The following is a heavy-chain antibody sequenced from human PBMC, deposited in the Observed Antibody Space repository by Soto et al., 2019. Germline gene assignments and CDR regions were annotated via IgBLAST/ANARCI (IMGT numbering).Heavy chain of an antibody. V-gene: IGHV4-31*03. D-gene: IGHD5-18*01. Sequence: SETLSLTCTVSGGSISSGGYYWSWIRQHPGKGLEWIGYIYYSGSTYYKPSLKSRVTTSVDTSKNQFSLKLSSVTAADTAVYYCARGSYVLGSYYYYGMDVWGQGTTVTVSS. CDR2: IYYSGST. J-gene: IGHJ6*02. CDR1: GGSISSGGYY. CDR3: ARGSYVLGSYYYYGMDV.